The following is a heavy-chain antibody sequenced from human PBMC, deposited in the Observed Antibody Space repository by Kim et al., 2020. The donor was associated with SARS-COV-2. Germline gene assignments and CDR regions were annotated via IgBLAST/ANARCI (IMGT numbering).Heavy chain of an antibody. CDR2: IKSKTDGGTT. Sequence: GGSLRLSCAASGFTFTYAWMNWVRQAPGKGLEWVGHIKSKTDGGTTDYAAPVKGRFTISRDDSKNTLYLQMNSLKTEDTAVYYCATDRRGGWGFDYWGQG. J-gene: IGHJ4*02. CDR1: GFTFTYAW. D-gene: IGHD6-19*01. V-gene: IGHV3-15*01. CDR3: ATDRRGGWGFDY.